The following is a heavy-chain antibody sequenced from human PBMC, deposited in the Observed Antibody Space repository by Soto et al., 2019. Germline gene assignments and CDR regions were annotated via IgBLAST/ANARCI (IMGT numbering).Heavy chain of an antibody. Sequence: GGSLRLSCAASGFTFDSYSMNWVRQAPGKGLEWVSYIDSSSSNKHYADSVKGRFTISRDNVKNALYLQMSSLRDKDKAVYYCARDDDSAMALNFDYWGQGTLVTVSS. CDR2: IDSSSSNK. D-gene: IGHD5-18*01. CDR1: GFTFDSYS. J-gene: IGHJ4*02. CDR3: ARDDDSAMALNFDY. V-gene: IGHV3-48*02.